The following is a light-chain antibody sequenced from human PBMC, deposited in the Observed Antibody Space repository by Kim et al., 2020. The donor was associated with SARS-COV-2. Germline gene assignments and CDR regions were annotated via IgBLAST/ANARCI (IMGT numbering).Light chain of an antibody. V-gene: IGKV1-27*01. CDR3: QKYNSLLALT. J-gene: IGKJ4*01. Sequence: DIQMTQSPSSLSASVGDRVTITCRASQDIRDYVAWYQQKPVKTPNLLIYGASTLQSGVPSRFSGSGSGTKFTLTISSLQPEDVATYYCQKYNSLLALTFGGGTKVDIK. CDR1: QDIRDY. CDR2: GAS.